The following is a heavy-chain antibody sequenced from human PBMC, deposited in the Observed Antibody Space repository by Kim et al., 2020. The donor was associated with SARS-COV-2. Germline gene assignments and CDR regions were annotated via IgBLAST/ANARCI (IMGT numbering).Heavy chain of an antibody. V-gene: IGHV1-24*01. CDR2: FDPEDGET. CDR1: GYTLTELS. Sequence: ASVKVSCKVSGYTLTELSMHWVRQAPGKGLEWMGGFDPEDGETIYAQKFQGRVTMTEDTSTDTAYMELSSLRSEDTAVYYCATTLPQSITMIPWGQGTMVTVSS. CDR3: ATTLPQSITMIP. D-gene: IGHD3-22*01. J-gene: IGHJ3*01.